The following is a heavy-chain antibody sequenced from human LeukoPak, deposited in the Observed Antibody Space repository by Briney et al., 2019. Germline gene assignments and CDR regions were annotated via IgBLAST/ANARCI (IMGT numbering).Heavy chain of an antibody. J-gene: IGHJ4*02. D-gene: IGHD3-10*01. Sequence: SGGSLRLSCAASGLTFSRYWMSWARQAPGKGLEWVSFISGSSTTRHYAVSVEGRFTVSRDTAKNSLYLQMNSLRADDTAVYYCARGPSRGLYGPGAYWGRGTLVSVSS. CDR1: GLTFSRYW. CDR2: ISGSSTTR. V-gene: IGHV3-48*04. CDR3: ARGPSRGLYGPGAY.